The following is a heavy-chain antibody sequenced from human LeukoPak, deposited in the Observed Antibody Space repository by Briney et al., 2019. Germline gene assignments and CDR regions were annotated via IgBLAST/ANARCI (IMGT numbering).Heavy chain of an antibody. CDR1: GFPFKGYW. CDR2: IKPDGSET. J-gene: IGHJ4*02. CDR3: ARDGGELWPLDE. D-gene: IGHD3-10*01. Sequence: SGGSLRLSCVASGFPFKGYWMTWVRQSPGKGLDWVANIKPDGSETNYLDSVKGRFTISGDNARDSLFLEMNNLRVDDTAVYYCARDGGELWPLDEWGQGILVTVSS. V-gene: IGHV3-7*01.